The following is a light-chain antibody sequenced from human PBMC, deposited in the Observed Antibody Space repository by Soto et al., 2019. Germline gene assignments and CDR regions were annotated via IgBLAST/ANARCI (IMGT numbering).Light chain of an antibody. CDR2: EAS. J-gene: IGKJ1*01. CDR3: QPYSSYPET. CDR1: QSIRSW. Sequence: DIQMTQSPSTLSASVGDRVTITCRASQSIRSWLAWYQQKPGKAPNLLIYEASRLESAVPSRFSGSASGTEFTLTINSLQPDDFATYYCQPYSSYPETFGQGTKVEIK. V-gene: IGKV1-5*03.